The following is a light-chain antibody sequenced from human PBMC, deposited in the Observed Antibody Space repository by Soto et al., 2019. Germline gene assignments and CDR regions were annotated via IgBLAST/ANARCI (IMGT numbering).Light chain of an antibody. CDR2: DVS. CDR1: RSDIGAYNF. Sequence: QSALTQPASVSGSPGQSITISCTETRSDIGAYNFVSWYQQHPGKAPKLMIYDVSIRPSGVSHRFSGSKSGNTASLTISGLQAEDEADYYCSSYAGSSTLVVFGGGTKLTVL. CDR3: SSYAGSSTLVV. V-gene: IGLV2-14*01. J-gene: IGLJ2*01.